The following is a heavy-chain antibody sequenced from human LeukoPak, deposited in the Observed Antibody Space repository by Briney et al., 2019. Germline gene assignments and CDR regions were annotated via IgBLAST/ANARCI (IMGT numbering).Heavy chain of an antibody. CDR3: ARGRKGYCSSTSCYRWDYYYYMDV. J-gene: IGHJ6*03. CDR1: GGTFSSYA. V-gene: IGHV1-69*01. CDR2: IIPIFGTA. D-gene: IGHD2-2*02. Sequence: ASVKVSCKASGGTFSSYAISWVRQAPGQGLEWMGGIIPIFGTANYAQKFQGRVTITADESTSTAYMELSSLRSEDTAVYYCARGRKGYCSSTSCYRWDYYYYMDVWGKGTTVTVSS.